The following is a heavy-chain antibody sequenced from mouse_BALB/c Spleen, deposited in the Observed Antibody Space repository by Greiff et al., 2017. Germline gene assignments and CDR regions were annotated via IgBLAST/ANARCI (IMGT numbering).Heavy chain of an antibody. CDR1: GFTFSDYY. D-gene: IGHD4-1*01. V-gene: IGHV5-4*02. Sequence: EVNLVESGGGLVKPGGSLKLSCAASGFTFSDYYMYWVRQTPDKRLEWVATISDGGSYTYYPDSVKGRFTISRDNAKNNLYLQMSSLKSEDTAMYYCARDRVGRDYYAMDYWGQGTAVTVSS. CDR3: ARDRVGRDYYAMDY. J-gene: IGHJ4*01. CDR2: ISDGGSYT.